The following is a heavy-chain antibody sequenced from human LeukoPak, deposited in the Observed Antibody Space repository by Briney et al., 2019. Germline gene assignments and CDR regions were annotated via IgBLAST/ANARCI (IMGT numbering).Heavy chain of an antibody. CDR3: AKSPIAVASFDY. D-gene: IGHD6-19*01. V-gene: IGHV3-23*01. CDR1: GFTFSSYA. J-gene: IGHJ4*02. CDR2: ISGSGGST. Sequence: PGGSLRLPCAASGFTFSSYAMSWVRQVPGKGLEWVSAISGSGGSTYCADSVKGRFTISRDNSKNTLYLQMNSLRAEDTAVYYCAKSPIAVASFDYWGQGTLVTVSS.